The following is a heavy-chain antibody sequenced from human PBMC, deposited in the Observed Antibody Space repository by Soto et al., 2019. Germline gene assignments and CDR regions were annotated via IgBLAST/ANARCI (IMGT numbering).Heavy chain of an antibody. CDR1: GGSISSYY. V-gene: IGHV4-59*08. J-gene: IGHJ4*02. CDR3: ARHHDS. CDR2: IYYSGST. Sequence: QVQLQESGPALVKPSETLSLTCTVSGGSISSYYWSCIRQPPGKGLEWIGYIYYSGSTNYNPSLKSRVTISVDTSKNQFSLKLSSVTAADTAVYYCARHHDSWGQGTLVTVSS.